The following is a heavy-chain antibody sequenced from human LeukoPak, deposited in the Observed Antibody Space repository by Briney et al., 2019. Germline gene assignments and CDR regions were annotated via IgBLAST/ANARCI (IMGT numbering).Heavy chain of an antibody. CDR3: ARLRFLEWLFGVDWFDP. V-gene: IGHV4-30-4*01. D-gene: IGHD3-3*01. CDR1: GGSISSGDYY. CDR2: IYYSGST. Sequence: PSQTLSLTCTVSGGSISSGDYYWSWIRQPPGKGLEWIGYIYYSGSTYYNPSLKSRVTISVDTSKNQSSLKLSSVTAADTAVYYCARLRFLEWLFGVDWFDPWGQGTLVTVSS. J-gene: IGHJ5*02.